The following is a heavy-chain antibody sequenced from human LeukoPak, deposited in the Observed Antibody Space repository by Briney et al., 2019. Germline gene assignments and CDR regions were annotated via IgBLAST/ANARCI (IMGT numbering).Heavy chain of an antibody. D-gene: IGHD5-12*01. CDR2: ISTSGSTI. V-gene: IGHV3-48*03. CDR3: ARGIVATTKGLDY. Sequence: QPAGSLRLSCAASGFTFSSYDMNWVRQAPGEGLEWVSYISTSGSTIYYADSVKGRFTISRDNAKNSLYLQMNSLRAEDTAVYYCARGIVATTKGLDYWGQGTLVSVSS. J-gene: IGHJ4*02. CDR1: GFTFSSYD.